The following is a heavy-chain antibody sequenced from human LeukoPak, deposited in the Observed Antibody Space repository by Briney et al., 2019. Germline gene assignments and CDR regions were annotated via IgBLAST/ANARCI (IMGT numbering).Heavy chain of an antibody. D-gene: IGHD6-13*01. CDR1: GGSISSYY. CDR3: ARSSLGSSWPTYFDY. CDR2: IYYSGST. J-gene: IGHJ4*02. Sequence: SETLSLTCTVSGGSISSYYWSWIRQPPGKGLEWIGYIYYSGSTNYNPSLKSRVTTSVDTSKNQFSLKLSSVTAADTAVYYCARSSLGSSWPTYFDYWGQGTLVTVSS. V-gene: IGHV4-59*01.